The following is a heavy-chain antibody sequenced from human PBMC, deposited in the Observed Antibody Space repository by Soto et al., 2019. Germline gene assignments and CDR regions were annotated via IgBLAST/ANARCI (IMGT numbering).Heavy chain of an antibody. Sequence: GGSLRLSCAASGFTFKSYAVSWVRQAPGKGLEWVSVITGSGDSTYYADSVKGRFTISRDNSKNTLYLQMNSLRAEDTAVYYCARVVPGAEAWFGPWGQGTLVTVSS. D-gene: IGHD2-2*01. CDR2: ITGSGDST. CDR1: GFTFKSYA. J-gene: IGHJ5*02. CDR3: ARVVPGAEAWFGP. V-gene: IGHV3-23*01.